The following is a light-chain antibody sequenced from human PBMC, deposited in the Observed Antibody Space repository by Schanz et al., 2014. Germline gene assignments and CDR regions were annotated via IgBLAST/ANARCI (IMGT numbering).Light chain of an antibody. V-gene: IGLV2-8*01. CDR1: SSDVGGYKY. Sequence: QSALTQPPSASGSPGQSVTISCTGTSSDVGGYKYVSWYQQHPGKAPKLMIYEVTKRPSGVPDRFSGSKSGNTASLTVSGLQAEDEADYYCSSYAGSNNWRVFGGGTKLTVL. CDR2: EVT. J-gene: IGLJ2*01. CDR3: SSYAGSNNWRV.